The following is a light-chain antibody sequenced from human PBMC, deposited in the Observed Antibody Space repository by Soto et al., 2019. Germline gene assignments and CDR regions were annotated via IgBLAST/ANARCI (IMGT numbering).Light chain of an antibody. CDR3: SSYAGSNNFV. Sequence: QSALTQPPSASGSPGQSVTISCTGTSSDVGGYNYVSWYQQHPGKAPKLMIYEVSKRPSGVPDRFSGSKSGNTASLTVSGLRAEDEADYYCSSYAGSNNFVFGGGTKLTVL. CDR1: SSDVGGYNY. CDR2: EVS. J-gene: IGLJ3*02. V-gene: IGLV2-8*01.